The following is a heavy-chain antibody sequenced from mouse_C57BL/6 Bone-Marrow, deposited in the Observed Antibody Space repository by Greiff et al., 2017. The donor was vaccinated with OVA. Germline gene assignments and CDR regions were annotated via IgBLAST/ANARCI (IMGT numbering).Heavy chain of an antibody. V-gene: IGHV1-42*01. Sequence: VQLQQSGPELVKPGASVKISCKASGYSFTGYYMNWVKQSPEKSLEWIGEINPSTGGTTYNQKFKAKATLTVDKSSSTAYMQLKSLTSEDSAVYSCARYDYDALFDYWGQGPTLTVSS. CDR1: GYSFTGYY. D-gene: IGHD2-4*01. CDR3: ARYDYDALFDY. J-gene: IGHJ2*01. CDR2: INPSTGGT.